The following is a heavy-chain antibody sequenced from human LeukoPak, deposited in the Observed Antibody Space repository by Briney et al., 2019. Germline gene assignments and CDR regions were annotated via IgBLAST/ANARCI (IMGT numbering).Heavy chain of an antibody. D-gene: IGHD6-13*01. CDR3: ARGSLIAAAGIDY. CDR1: GFTFSSYW. J-gene: IGHJ4*02. Sequence: GGSLRLSCAASGFTFSSYWMSWVRQAPGKGLEWVANIKQDGSEKYYVDSVKGRFTISRDNAKNSLYLQMNSLRAEDTAVYYCARGSLIAAAGIDYWGQGTLVTVSS. CDR2: IKQDGSEK. V-gene: IGHV3-7*01.